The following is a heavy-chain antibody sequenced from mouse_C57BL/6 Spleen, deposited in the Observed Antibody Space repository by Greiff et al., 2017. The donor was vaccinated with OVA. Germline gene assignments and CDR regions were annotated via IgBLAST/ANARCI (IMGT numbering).Heavy chain of an antibody. D-gene: IGHD3-3*01. CDR1: GYAFSSSW. V-gene: IGHV1-82*01. J-gene: IGHJ2*01. Sequence: VKLQESGPELVKPGASVKISCKASGYAFSSSWMNWVKQRPGKGLEWIGRIYPGDGDTNYNGKFKGKATLTADKSSSTAYMQLSSLTSEDSAVYFCARGDGAYFDYWGQGTTLTVSS. CDR3: ARGDGAYFDY. CDR2: IYPGDGDT.